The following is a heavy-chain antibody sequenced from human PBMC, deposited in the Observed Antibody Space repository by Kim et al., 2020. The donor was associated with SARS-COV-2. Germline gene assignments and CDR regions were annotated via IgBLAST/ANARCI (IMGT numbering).Heavy chain of an antibody. Sequence: ASVKGRFTISRDNAKNSLYLQMNSLRAEETAVYYWARVWGYGLIYYFDYWGQGTLVTVSS. D-gene: IGHD5-18*01. J-gene: IGHJ4*02. CDR3: ARVWGYGLIYYFDY. V-gene: IGHV3-11*05.